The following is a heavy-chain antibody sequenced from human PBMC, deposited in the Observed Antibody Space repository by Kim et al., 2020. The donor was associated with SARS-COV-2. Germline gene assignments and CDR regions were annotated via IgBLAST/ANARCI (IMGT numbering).Heavy chain of an antibody. D-gene: IGHD5-18*01. J-gene: IGHJ4*02. V-gene: IGHV3-64*01. Sequence: GGSLRLSCAASGFTFSTYAMHWVRQAPGKGLEYVSAISSNGRSTYYANSVKGRFTISRDNSKNMLYLQMGSLRAEDMAVYYCASEGGGYTYGTFDYWGQGTLVTVSS. CDR3: ASEGGGYTYGTFDY. CDR1: GFTFSTYA. CDR2: ISSNGRST.